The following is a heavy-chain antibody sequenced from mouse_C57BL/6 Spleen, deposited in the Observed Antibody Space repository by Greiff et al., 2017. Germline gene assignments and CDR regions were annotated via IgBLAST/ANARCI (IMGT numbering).Heavy chain of an antibody. CDR3: TRVGKGSMDY. Sequence: VQLQQSGAELVRPGASVTLSCKASGYTFTDYEMHWVKQTPVHGLEWIGAIDPETGGTAYNQKFKGKAILTADKSSSNAYQELRSLTSEYSAVYYCTRVGKGSMDYWGQGTSVTVSS. D-gene: IGHD2-1*01. J-gene: IGHJ4*01. CDR1: GYTFTDYE. V-gene: IGHV1-15*01. CDR2: IDPETGGT.